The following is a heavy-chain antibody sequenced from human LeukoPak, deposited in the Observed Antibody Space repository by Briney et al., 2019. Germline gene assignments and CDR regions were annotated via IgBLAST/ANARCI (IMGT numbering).Heavy chain of an antibody. CDR3: AILRTASSFDS. Sequence: DSVSSKSAAWNWIMQSPSRGLEWLGRTYYRSKWYHEYAVSVKSRITINPDTSKNQFSLQLNSVTPEDTAIYYCAILRTASSFDSWGQGTLVTVSS. J-gene: IGHJ4*02. CDR2: TYYRSKWYH. V-gene: IGHV6-1*01. CDR1: DSVSSKSAA. D-gene: IGHD1-1*01.